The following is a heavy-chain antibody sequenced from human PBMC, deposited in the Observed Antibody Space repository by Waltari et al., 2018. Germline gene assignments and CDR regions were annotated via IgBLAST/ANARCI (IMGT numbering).Heavy chain of an antibody. CDR1: GFTFSRFW. V-gene: IGHV3-7*01. Sequence: EVQLVESGGGLVKPGGYLRLSCAASGFTFSRFWMSWVRQAPGKGLEWVANIYQDGSVTNYVDSVKGRFTTSRDNARNSLYLQMNSLRADDTAVYYCVRDDDGGMGAVWGQGTTVTVSS. CDR3: VRDDDGGMGAV. CDR2: IYQDGSVT. D-gene: IGHD3-16*01. J-gene: IGHJ6*02.